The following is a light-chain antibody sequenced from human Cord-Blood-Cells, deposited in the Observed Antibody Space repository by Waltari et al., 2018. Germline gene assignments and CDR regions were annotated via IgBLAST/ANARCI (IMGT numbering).Light chain of an antibody. CDR1: QGIGSY. CDR2: AAS. CDR3: QQYYSYPFT. Sequence: AIRMTQSPSSFSASTGDRVTITCRASQGIGSYLAWYQRKPGKAPKLLIYAASTLQSGVPSRFSGSGSGTDFTLSISCLQSEDFATYYCQQYYSYPFTVGPGTKVDIK. V-gene: IGKV1-8*01. J-gene: IGKJ3*01.